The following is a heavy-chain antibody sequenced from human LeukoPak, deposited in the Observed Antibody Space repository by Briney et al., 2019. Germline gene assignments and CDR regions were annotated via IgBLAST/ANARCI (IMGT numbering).Heavy chain of an antibody. D-gene: IGHD1-26*01. CDR3: ARPKWELPMGGWFDP. CDR2: ISYDGSNK. CDR1: GFTFSSYG. V-gene: IGHV3-30*03. Sequence: GGSLRLSCAASGFTFSSYGMHWVRQAPGKGLEWVAVISYDGSNKYYADSVKGRFTISRDNSKNSLYLQMNSLRAEDTAVYYCARPKWELPMGGWFDPWGQGTLVTVSS. J-gene: IGHJ5*02.